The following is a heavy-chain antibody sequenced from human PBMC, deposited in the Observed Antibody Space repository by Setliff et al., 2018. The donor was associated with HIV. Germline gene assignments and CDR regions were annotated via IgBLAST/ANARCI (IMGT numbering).Heavy chain of an antibody. D-gene: IGHD2-2*01. CDR2: VYYTGTS. V-gene: IGHV4-31*03. CDR3: ARGESTTWDLAEYFQH. CDR1: GVSVSSGGYY. J-gene: IGHJ1*01. Sequence: SETLSLTCTVSGVSVSSGGYYWSWIRKHPGKGLEWIGYVYYTGTSYFNPSLKSRITISVDTSKNHFSLKLGFVTAADTAVYYCARGESTTWDLAEYFQHWGHGTLVPVSS.